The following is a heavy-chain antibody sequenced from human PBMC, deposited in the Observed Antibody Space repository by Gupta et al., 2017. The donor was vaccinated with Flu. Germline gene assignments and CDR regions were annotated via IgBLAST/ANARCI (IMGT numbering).Heavy chain of an antibody. Sequence: SGFTLSNYWMAWVRQAPGKGLEWVAHINKDGSKKYYVDSVKGRFTISRDDAKNSLYLQMSSLRVEDTAVYYCVRGGWELDYWGQGTLVTVSS. D-gene: IGHD1-26*01. CDR2: INKDGSKK. CDR1: GFTLSNYW. CDR3: VRGGWELDY. J-gene: IGHJ4*02. V-gene: IGHV3-7*01.